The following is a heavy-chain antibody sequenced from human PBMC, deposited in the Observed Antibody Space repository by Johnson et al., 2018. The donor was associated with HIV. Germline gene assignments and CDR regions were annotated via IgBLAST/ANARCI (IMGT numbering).Heavy chain of an antibody. J-gene: IGHJ3*02. Sequence: QVQLLESGGGVVQPGRSLRLSCAASEFTFSDYYMTWIRQAPGKGLEWLSYISSSGTAIYYADSVKGRFTISRDNAKNSLYLRMNSLRAEDTAVYYCAREMAWEDAFDIWGQGTMVTVSS. CDR3: AREMAWEDAFDI. V-gene: IGHV3-11*04. CDR1: EFTFSDYY. CDR2: ISSSGTAI. D-gene: IGHD5-24*01.